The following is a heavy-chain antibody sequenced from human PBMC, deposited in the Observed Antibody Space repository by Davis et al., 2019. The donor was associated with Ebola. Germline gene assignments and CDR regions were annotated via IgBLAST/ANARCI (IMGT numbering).Heavy chain of an antibody. CDR1: GYSFSSYW. CDR2: IYPGDSDT. CDR3: ARMGKSYYDSLWDY. J-gene: IGHJ4*02. V-gene: IGHV5-51*01. Sequence: GESLKISCKVSGYSFSSYWIGWVRQVPGKGLEWMGLIYPGDSDTRYSPSFEGQVTISADKSFSTAYLQWSGLKASDTAMYYCARMGKSYYDSLWDYWGQGTLVTVSS. D-gene: IGHD3-10*01.